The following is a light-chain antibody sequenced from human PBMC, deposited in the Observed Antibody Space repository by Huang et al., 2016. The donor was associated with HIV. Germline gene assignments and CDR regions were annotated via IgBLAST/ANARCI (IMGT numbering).Light chain of an antibody. V-gene: IGKV4-1*01. J-gene: IGKJ2*01. CDR3: QQYYDTPRS. CDR1: HRVLYSSNNKNY. Sequence: DIVMTQSPDSLAVSLGERATINCRSGHRVLYSSNNKNYLSGYQQKPGQPPKMLIYWASTREAGVPDRFSGSGSGTDFTLTISSLQSEDVAVYYCQQYYDTPRSFGQGTKLEIK. CDR2: WAS.